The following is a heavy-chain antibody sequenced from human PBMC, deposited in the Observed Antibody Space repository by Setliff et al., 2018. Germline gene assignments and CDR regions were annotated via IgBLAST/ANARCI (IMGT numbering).Heavy chain of an antibody. V-gene: IGHV4-39*07. CDR2: TYDSGST. D-gene: IGHD3-22*01. CDR3: ARGKIRITMIVVPTGGAFDI. Sequence: SETLSLTCTVSGGPVTRTTTFWGWVRQTPGKGLEWIGSTYDSGSTYYNPSLNSRVTISVDTSKNQFSLKLSSVTAADTAVYYCARGKIRITMIVVPTGGAFDIWGQGTMVTVSS. CDR1: GGPVTRTTTF. J-gene: IGHJ3*02.